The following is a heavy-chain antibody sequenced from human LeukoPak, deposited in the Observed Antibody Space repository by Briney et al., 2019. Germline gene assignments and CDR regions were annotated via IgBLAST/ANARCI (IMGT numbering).Heavy chain of an antibody. J-gene: IGHJ6*03. Sequence: ASVTVSCKASGYTFTGYYMHWVRQAPAQGLEWMGWINPNSGGTNYAQKFQGRVTMTRDTSISTAYMELSRLRSDDTAVYYCARDKIVVVPAATKDYYYMDVWGKGTRVTVSS. CDR2: INPNSGGT. CDR3: ARDKIVVVPAATKDYYYMDV. CDR1: GYTFTGYY. V-gene: IGHV1-2*02. D-gene: IGHD2-2*01.